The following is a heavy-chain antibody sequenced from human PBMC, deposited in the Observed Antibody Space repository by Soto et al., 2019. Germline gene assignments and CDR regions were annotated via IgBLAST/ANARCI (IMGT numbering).Heavy chain of an antibody. J-gene: IGHJ4*02. V-gene: IGHV4-59*12. D-gene: IGHD3-22*01. CDR2: ISYSGST. CDR1: GGSITSYY. CDR3: AARIDFDSSGTYFDY. Sequence: SETLSLTCTVSGGSITSYYWSWIRQPPGKGLEWIGYISYSGSTNYNPSLKSRVTISVDTSKNQFSLKLTSVTAADTAVYYCAARIDFDSSGTYFDYWGKGTLVTGS.